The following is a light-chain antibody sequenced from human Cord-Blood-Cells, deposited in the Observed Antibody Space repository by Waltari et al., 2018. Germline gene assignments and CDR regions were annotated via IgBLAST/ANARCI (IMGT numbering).Light chain of an antibody. V-gene: IGLV1-47*03. CDR2: RNN. CDR1: SSTLGSIY. J-gene: IGLJ2*01. CDR3: AAWDDSLSGVV. Sequence: QSLLTHPPSSSGSPGLRLTMTCSPCSSTLGSIYVYCYQQPPGTAPKLLIYRNNQRPSGVPDRFSGSKSGTSASLAISGLWSEDEADYYCAAWDDSLSGVVFGGGTKLTVL.